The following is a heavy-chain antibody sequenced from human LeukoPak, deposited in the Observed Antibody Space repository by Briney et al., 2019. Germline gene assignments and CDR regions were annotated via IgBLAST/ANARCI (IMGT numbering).Heavy chain of an antibody. CDR1: GFTFSDYY. Sequence: SLRLSCPPAGFTFSDYYVSWISQAPRNVLEWVSYMTSSGSTIYYADSVKGRFTISRDNAKNSLFLKMNSVRAEDTAVYYCASGYDIGDLDAFDIWGQGTMVTVSS. V-gene: IGHV3-11*01. CDR3: ASGYDIGDLDAFDI. J-gene: IGHJ3*02. D-gene: IGHD3-3*01. CDR2: MTSSGSTI.